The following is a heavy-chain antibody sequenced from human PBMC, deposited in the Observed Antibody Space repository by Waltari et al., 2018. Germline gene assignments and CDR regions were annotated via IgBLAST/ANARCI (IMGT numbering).Heavy chain of an antibody. Sequence: HWVRPAPGKGLEWVSGISWNSGSIGYADSVKGRFTISRDNAKNSLYLQMNSLRAEDTALYYCAKDAGHTYYYYYMDVWGKGTTVTVSS. CDR3: AKDAGHTYYYYYMDV. J-gene: IGHJ6*03. CDR2: ISWNSGSI. V-gene: IGHV3-9*01.